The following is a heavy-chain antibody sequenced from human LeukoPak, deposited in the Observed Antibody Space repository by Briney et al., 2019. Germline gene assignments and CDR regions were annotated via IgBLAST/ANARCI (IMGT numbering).Heavy chain of an antibody. Sequence: PGGSLRLSCAASGFTFSSYAMSWVRQAPGKGLEWVSAISGSGGSTYYADSVKGRFTISRDNSKNTLYLQMNSLRAEDTAVYYCAKSSTRYCSSTSCYTDYGMVVWGQGTTVTVSS. CDR1: GFTFSSYA. CDR3: AKSSTRYCSSTSCYTDYGMVV. D-gene: IGHD2-2*02. V-gene: IGHV3-23*01. CDR2: ISGSGGST. J-gene: IGHJ6*02.